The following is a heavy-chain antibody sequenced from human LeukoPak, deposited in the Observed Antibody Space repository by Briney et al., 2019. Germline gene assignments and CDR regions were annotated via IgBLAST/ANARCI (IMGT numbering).Heavy chain of an antibody. D-gene: IGHD4-17*01. CDR3: ARVIYGVYYFDH. J-gene: IGHJ4*02. CDR2: INHSGAT. V-gene: IGHV4-34*01. Sequence: KASETLSLTCAVYGGSLSGYYWSWIRQPPGKGPEWIGEINHSGATNYNPSLKSRVTIAVDTSKNQFSLRLSSVTAADTAMYYCARVIYGVYYFDHWGQGALVTVSS. CDR1: GGSLSGYY.